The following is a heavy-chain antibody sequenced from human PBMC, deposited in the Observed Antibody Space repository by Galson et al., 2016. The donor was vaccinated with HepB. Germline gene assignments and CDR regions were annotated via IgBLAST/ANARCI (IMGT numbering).Heavy chain of an antibody. J-gene: IGHJ4*02. CDR1: GGTFSKYA. CDR3: AREPPGGGYFDS. CDR2: LVPMFGTT. V-gene: IGHV1-69*13. Sequence: SVKVSCKASGGTFSKYAISWVRQAPGQGLEWMGMLVPMFGTTDYAQKFQGRVTITADESMTAVYMDLSSLRSEDTAVYYCAREPPGGGYFDSWGQGTLVIVSS. D-gene: IGHD3-16*01.